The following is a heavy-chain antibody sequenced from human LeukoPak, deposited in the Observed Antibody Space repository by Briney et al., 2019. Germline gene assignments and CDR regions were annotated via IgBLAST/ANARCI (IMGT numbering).Heavy chain of an antibody. CDR3: AREAGYSSRIFDY. CDR2: IIPIFGTA. D-gene: IGHD6-13*01. V-gene: IGHV1-69*13. Sequence: SVKVSCKASGGTFSSYAISWVRQAPGQGLEWMGGIIPIFGTANYAQKFQGRVTITADESTSTAYMELSSLRSEDTAVYYCAREAGYSSRIFDYWGQGTLVTVSS. CDR1: GGTFSSYA. J-gene: IGHJ4*02.